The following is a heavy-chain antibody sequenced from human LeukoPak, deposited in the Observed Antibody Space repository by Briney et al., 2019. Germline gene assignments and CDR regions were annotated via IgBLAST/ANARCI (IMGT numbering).Heavy chain of an antibody. J-gene: IGHJ4*02. D-gene: IGHD3-10*01. Sequence: GESLKISCKGSGYSFTSYWIGWVRQMPGKGLEWMGIIYPGDSVTRYSPSFQGQVTISADKSISTAYLQWSSLKASDTAMYYCARYNYYGSGSYYKDPPYYFDYWGQGTLVTISS. CDR1: GYSFTSYW. V-gene: IGHV5-51*01. CDR2: IYPGDSVT. CDR3: ARYNYYGSGSYYKDPPYYFDY.